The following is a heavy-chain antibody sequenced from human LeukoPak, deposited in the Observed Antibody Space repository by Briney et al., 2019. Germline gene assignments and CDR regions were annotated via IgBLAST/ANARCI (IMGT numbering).Heavy chain of an antibody. CDR1: GFTFSDYY. CDR2: ISSSGSTI. J-gene: IGHJ6*03. Sequence: GGSLRLSCAASGFTFSDYYMSWIRQAPGKGLEWVSYISSSGSTIYYADSVKGRFTISRDNAKNSLYLQMNSLRAEDTAVYYCARVRKSGYSHYYYYMDVWGKGTTVTVSS. CDR3: ARVRKSGYSHYYYYMDV. V-gene: IGHV3-11*04. D-gene: IGHD5-18*01.